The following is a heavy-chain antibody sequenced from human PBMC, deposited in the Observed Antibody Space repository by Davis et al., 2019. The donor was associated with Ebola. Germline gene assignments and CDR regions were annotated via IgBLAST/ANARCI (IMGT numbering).Heavy chain of an antibody. CDR2: ISGSGGST. J-gene: IGHJ3*02. V-gene: IGHV3-23*01. CDR3: AKDRWLQYHPDAFDI. D-gene: IGHD5-24*01. Sequence: PGGSLRLSCAASGFTFSSYWMHWVRQAPGKGLEWVSAISGSGGSTYYADSVKGRFTISRDNSKNTLYLQMNSLRAEDTAVYYCAKDRWLQYHPDAFDIWGQGTMVTVSS. CDR1: GFTFSSYW.